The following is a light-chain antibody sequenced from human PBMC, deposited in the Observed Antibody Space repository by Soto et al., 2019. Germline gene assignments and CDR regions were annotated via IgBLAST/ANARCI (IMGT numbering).Light chain of an antibody. CDR3: CSYAASKA. CDR1: SSDVGGYNY. CDR2: EVN. V-gene: IGLV2-8*01. Sequence: QSALTQPPSASGSPGQSVTISCTGTSSDVGGYNYVSRYQQHPGKAPKVMIYEVNKRPSGVPDRFSGSKSGNTASLTVSGLQAEDEADYYRCSYAASKAFGGGTKLTVL. J-gene: IGLJ2*01.